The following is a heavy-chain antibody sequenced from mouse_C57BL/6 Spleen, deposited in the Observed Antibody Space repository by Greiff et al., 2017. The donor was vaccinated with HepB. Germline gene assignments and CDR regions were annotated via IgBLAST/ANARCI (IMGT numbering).Heavy chain of an antibody. V-gene: IGHV1-18*01. J-gene: IGHJ4*01. D-gene: IGHD2-3*01. CDR3: ARWLLRRDAMDY. CDR2: INPNNGGT. CDR1: GYTFTDYN. Sequence: VQLQQSGPELVKPGASVKIPCKASGYTFTDYNMDWVKQSHGKSLEWIGDINPNNGGTIYTQKFKGKATLTVDKSSSTAYMELRSLTSEDTAVYYCARWLLRRDAMDYWGQGTSVTVSS.